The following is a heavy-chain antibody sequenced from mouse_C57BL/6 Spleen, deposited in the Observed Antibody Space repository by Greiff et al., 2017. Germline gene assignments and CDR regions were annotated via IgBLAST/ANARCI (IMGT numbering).Heavy chain of an antibody. CDR2: IDPEDGDT. D-gene: IGHD2-5*01. J-gene: IGHJ3*01. CDR3: TTPAYYSNYAWFAY. CDR1: GFNIKDYY. V-gene: IGHV14-1*01. Sequence: EVQLQQSGAELVRPGASVKLSCTASGFNIKDYYMHWVKQRPEQGLEWIGRIDPEDGDTEYAPKFQGKATMTADTSSNTAYLQLSSLTSEDTAVYYCTTPAYYSNYAWFAYWGQGTLVTVSA.